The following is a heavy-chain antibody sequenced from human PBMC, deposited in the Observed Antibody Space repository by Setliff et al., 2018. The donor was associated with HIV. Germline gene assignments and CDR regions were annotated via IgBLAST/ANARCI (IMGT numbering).Heavy chain of an antibody. CDR1: GGSFSGYY. CDR3: ARDGSGSYYLPDY. J-gene: IGHJ4*02. CDR2: IYHSGST. V-gene: IGHV4-34*01. D-gene: IGHD3-10*01. Sequence: PSETLSLTCAVYGGSFSGYYWSWVRQPPGKGLEWIGEIYHSGSTNYNPSLKSRVTISVDKSKNQFSLKLSSVTAADTAVYYCARDGSGSYYLPDYWGQGTLVTVSS.